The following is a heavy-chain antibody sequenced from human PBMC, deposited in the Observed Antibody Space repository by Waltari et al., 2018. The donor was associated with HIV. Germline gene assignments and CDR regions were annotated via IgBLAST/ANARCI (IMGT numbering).Heavy chain of an antibody. V-gene: IGHV3-53*02. Sequence: EVQLVETGGGLIQPGGSLRLSCAASGLSVSSSYRNWVHQAPGKGLEWVSVIYRSGDAYYADFVKGRFTISRDNSKNTLYLQMNSLRAEDTAVYYCARVRSIMGRFLGFDYWGQGTLVTVSS. D-gene: IGHD3-3*02. CDR2: IYRSGDA. CDR1: GLSVSSSY. CDR3: ARVRSIMGRFLGFDY. J-gene: IGHJ4*02.